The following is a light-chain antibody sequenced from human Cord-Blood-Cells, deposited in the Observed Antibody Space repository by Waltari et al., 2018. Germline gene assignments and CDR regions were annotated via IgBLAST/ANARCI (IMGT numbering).Light chain of an antibody. Sequence: DIQMTPSPPTLSASVGDRVTITCRASQSISSWLAWYQQKPGKAPKLLIYKASSLESGVPSRFSGSGSGTEFTLTISSLEPDDFATYYCQQYNSYSRTFGQGTKVEIK. CDR3: QQYNSYSRT. CDR2: KAS. CDR1: QSISSW. V-gene: IGKV1-5*03. J-gene: IGKJ1*01.